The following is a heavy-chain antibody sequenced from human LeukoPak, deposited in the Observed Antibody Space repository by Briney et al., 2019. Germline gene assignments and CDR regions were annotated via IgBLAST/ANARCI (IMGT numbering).Heavy chain of an antibody. CDR3: ASTREGIFSWFDP. CDR2: IYHSGST. V-gene: IGHV4-4*02. CDR1: GGSISSSNW. J-gene: IGHJ5*02. D-gene: IGHD3-3*01. Sequence: SETLSLTCAVSGGSISSSNWRSWVRPPPGKGLEWIGEIYHSGSTYYNPSLKSRVTISVDTSKNQFSLKLSSVTAADTAVYYCASTREGIFSWFDPWGQGTLVTVSS.